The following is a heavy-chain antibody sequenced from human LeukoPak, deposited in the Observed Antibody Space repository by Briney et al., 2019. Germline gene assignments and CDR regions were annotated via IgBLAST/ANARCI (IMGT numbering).Heavy chain of an antibody. J-gene: IGHJ5*02. CDR3: ARDLEWTTVTSA. CDR1: GFIVSSNY. D-gene: IGHD4-17*01. Sequence: GGSLRLSCAASGFIVSSNYVSWVRQAPGKGLEWVSVIYSGGSTFYADSVKGRFNISRDNSKNTLYLQMNSLRAEDTAVYYCARDLEWTTVTSAWGQGTLVTVSS. CDR2: IYSGGST. V-gene: IGHV3-53*01.